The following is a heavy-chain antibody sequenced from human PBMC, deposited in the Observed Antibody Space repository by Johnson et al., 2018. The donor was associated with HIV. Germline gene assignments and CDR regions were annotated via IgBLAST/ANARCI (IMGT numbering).Heavy chain of an antibody. Sequence: VQLVESGGGVIQPGGSLRLSCAASGFTFSRYWVSWVRQAPGKWLEWMANLKQDGTEEYYVDSVTGRFTISRDNAKNSLYLQMNSLRVEDTAVYYCANPRAFDIWGQGTMVTVSS. CDR2: LKQDGTEE. CDR1: GFTFSRYW. CDR3: ANPRAFDI. J-gene: IGHJ3*02. V-gene: IGHV3-7*01.